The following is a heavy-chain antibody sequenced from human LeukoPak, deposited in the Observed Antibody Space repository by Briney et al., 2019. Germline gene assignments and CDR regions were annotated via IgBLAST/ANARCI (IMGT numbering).Heavy chain of an antibody. V-gene: IGHV3-23*01. J-gene: IGHJ6*04. CDR1: GFTFSRYA. CDR3: AKDRDFGDPYYYYGMDV. Sequence: GGSLRLSCAPSGFTFSRYAMTWVRQAPGKGLEWVSCISGGGGNTYYADTVKGRLTISRDNSKNTLYLQMNSLTAEDTAVYYCAKDRDFGDPYYYYGMDVWGEGTTVTVSS. CDR2: ISGGGGNT. D-gene: IGHD4-17*01.